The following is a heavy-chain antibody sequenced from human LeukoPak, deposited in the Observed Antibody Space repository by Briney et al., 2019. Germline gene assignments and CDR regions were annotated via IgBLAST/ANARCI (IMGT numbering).Heavy chain of an antibody. V-gene: IGHV1-2*02. Sequence: GASVKVSCKASGYTFTGYYMHWVRQAPGQGLEWMGWINPNSGGTNYAQKFQGRVTMTRDTSISTAYMELSRLRSDDTAVYYCARSPFIAAAGTQPNYWGQGTLVTVSS. J-gene: IGHJ4*02. CDR2: INPNSGGT. D-gene: IGHD6-13*01. CDR1: GYTFTGYY. CDR3: ARSPFIAAAGTQPNY.